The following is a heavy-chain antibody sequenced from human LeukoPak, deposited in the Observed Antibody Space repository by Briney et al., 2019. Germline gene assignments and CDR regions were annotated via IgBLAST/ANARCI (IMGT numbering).Heavy chain of an antibody. CDR3: ARASYVWGSYRYLPSDY. V-gene: IGHV4-31*03. Sequence: SETLSLTCTVSGGSISSGGYYWSWIRQHPGKGLEWIGYIYYSGSTYYNPSLKSRVTISVDTSKNQFSLKLSSVTAADTAVYYCARASYVWGSYRYLPSDYWGQGTLVTVSS. D-gene: IGHD3-16*02. CDR1: GGSISSGGYY. J-gene: IGHJ4*02. CDR2: IYYSGST.